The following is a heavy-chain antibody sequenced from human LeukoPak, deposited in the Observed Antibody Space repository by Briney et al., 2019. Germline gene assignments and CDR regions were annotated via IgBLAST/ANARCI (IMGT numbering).Heavy chain of an antibody. CDR3: ARGEYYDS. Sequence: SETLSVTCTVSGGSISGSSYYWGWIRQPPGKGLEWIGSIYYSGSTYYNPSLKSRVTISVDTSKNQFSLKLSSVTAADTAVYYCARGEYYDSWGQGTLVTVSS. CDR1: GGSISGSSYY. CDR2: IYYSGST. J-gene: IGHJ4*02. D-gene: IGHD3-22*01. V-gene: IGHV4-39*01.